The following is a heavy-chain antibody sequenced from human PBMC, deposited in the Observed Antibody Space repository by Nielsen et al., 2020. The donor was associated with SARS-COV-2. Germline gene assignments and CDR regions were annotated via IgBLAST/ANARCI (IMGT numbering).Heavy chain of an antibody. CDR2: ISTRSSYI. CDR3: AIEWDWAWAY. V-gene: IGHV3-21*01. D-gene: IGHD1-26*01. CDR1: GFVFTSYT. J-gene: IGHJ4*02. Sequence: GESLKISCAASGFVFTSYTMNWVRQAPGKGLEWVATISTRSSYISYADSVKGRFTISRDNTRNSLFLEMHSLRADDTAVYYCAIEWDWAWAYWGQGALVTVSS.